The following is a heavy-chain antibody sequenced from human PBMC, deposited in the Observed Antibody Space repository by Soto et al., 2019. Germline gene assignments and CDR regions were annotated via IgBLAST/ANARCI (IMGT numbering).Heavy chain of an antibody. CDR3: ARGNTMIVHY. Sequence: PCGSLRLSCAASGFTFSSYAMSWVRQAPGKGLEWVSAISGSGGSTYYADSVKGRSTISRDNSKNTLYLQMNSLRAEDTAVYYCARGNTMIVHYWGPGTKVSVSA. D-gene: IGHD3-22*01. CDR2: ISGSGGST. V-gene: IGHV3-23*01. J-gene: IGHJ4*02. CDR1: GFTFSSYA.